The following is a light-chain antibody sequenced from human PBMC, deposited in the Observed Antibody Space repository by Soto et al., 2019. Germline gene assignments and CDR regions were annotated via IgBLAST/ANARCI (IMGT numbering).Light chain of an antibody. CDR3: QSYDDSLGGHVI. J-gene: IGLJ2*01. V-gene: IGLV1-40*01. CDR2: ANT. CDR1: SSYIGAGYD. Sequence: QSVLTQPPSVSGAPGQRVTISCTGSSSYIGAGYDVHWYQQLPGTAPKLLIXANTNRPSGVPDRFSGSKSGXSASLAITGLQAEDEADYYCQSYDDSLGGHVIFXGGTKLTVL.